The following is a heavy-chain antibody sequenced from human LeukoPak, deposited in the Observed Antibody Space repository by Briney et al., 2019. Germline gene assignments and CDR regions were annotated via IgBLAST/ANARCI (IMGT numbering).Heavy chain of an antibody. D-gene: IGHD7-27*01. CDR1: GYTFTGYY. V-gene: IGHV1-2*02. Sequence: ASVKVSCKASGYTFTGYYIHWVRQAPGQGLEWMGWINPNSGGTNYAQKSQGSVTMTRDTSSSTAYMELSRLRSDDTAVYYCARDPGANYFDYWGQGTLVTVSS. J-gene: IGHJ4*02. CDR2: INPNSGGT. CDR3: ARDPGANYFDY.